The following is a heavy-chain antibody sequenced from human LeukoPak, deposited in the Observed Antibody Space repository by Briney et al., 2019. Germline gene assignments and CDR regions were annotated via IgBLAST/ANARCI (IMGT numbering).Heavy chain of an antibody. CDR1: RFTFSSYG. CDR3: AKDGGSYQFDY. J-gene: IGHJ4*02. V-gene: IGHV3-23*01. CDR2: ISGSGAKT. D-gene: IGHD1-26*01. Sequence: GGSLRLSCAASRFTFSSYGLSWVRQAPGKGLEWDSAISGSGAKTYYADSVKGRFTISRDNSKNTLYLQVNSLRAEDTAVYYCAKDGGSYQFDYWGQGTLVTVSS.